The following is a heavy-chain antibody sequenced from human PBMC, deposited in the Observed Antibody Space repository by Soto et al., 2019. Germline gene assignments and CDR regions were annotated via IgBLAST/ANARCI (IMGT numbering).Heavy chain of an antibody. CDR2: ISGSGGGT. CDR1: GFTFSSYA. D-gene: IGHD6-13*01. J-gene: IGHJ4*02. Sequence: EVQLLESGGGLVQPGGSLRLSCAASGFTFSSYAMSWVRQAPGKGLEWVSIISGSGGGTYYADSVKGRFTISRDNSKNTLYLQVNSLRAEDTAVYYCAKGESSWSYFEFWGQGTLVTVSS. V-gene: IGHV3-23*01. CDR3: AKGESSWSYFEF.